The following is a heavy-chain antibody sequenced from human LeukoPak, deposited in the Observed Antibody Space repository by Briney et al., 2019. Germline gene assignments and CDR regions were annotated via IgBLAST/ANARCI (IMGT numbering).Heavy chain of an antibody. V-gene: IGHV3-11*04. D-gene: IGHD3-3*01. CDR2: ISSSGSTI. J-gene: IGHJ6*03. Sequence: GGSLRLSCAASGFTFSDYYMSWIRQAPGKGLEWVSYISSSGSTIYYADSVKGRFTISRDNAKNSLYLQMNSLRAEDTAVYYCAKWVDFWSGYSSYYYYYMDVWGKGTTVTVSS. CDR3: AKWVDFWSGYSSYYYYYMDV. CDR1: GFTFSDYY.